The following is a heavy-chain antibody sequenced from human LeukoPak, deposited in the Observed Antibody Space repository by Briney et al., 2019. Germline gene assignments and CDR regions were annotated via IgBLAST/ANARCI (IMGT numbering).Heavy chain of an antibody. CDR2: ISSSSSYI. CDR3: ARDRVAAAAKGSYYYGMDV. J-gene: IGHJ6*02. D-gene: IGHD6-13*01. Sequence: GGSLRLSCAASGFTFSSYSMNWVRQAPGKGLEWVSSISSSSSYIYYADSVKGRFTISRDNAKNSLYLQMNSLRAEDTAVYYCARDRVAAAAKGSYYYGMDVWGQGTTVTVSS. CDR1: GFTFSSYS. V-gene: IGHV3-21*04.